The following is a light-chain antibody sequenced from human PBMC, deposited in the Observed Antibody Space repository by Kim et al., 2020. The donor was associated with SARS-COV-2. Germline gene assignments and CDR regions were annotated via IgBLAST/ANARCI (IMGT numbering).Light chain of an antibody. Sequence: GQKVTISGSGTSSNIGNNYVSWYQQVPGTAPKVLIYDNKKRPSGIPDRVSGSKSGTSATLSITGLQTGDEADYYCATWDTGLSAGVFGGGTQLTVL. CDR2: DNK. J-gene: IGLJ3*02. CDR1: SSNIGNNY. V-gene: IGLV1-51*01. CDR3: ATWDTGLSAGV.